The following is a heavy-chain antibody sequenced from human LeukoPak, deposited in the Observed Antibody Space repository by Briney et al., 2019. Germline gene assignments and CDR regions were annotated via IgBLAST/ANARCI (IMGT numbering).Heavy chain of an antibody. J-gene: IGHJ4*02. CDR2: INHSGST. CDR3: ARGGDYDVLTGYHYYFDY. D-gene: IGHD3-9*01. V-gene: IGHV4-34*01. CDR1: GGSFSGYC. Sequence: SETLSLTCAVYGGSFSGYCWSWIRQPPGKGLEWVGEINHSGSTNYHPSLKSRVTISVDTSKNQFSLNLSSVTAADTAVYFCARGGDYDVLTGYHYYFDYWGQGTLVTVSS.